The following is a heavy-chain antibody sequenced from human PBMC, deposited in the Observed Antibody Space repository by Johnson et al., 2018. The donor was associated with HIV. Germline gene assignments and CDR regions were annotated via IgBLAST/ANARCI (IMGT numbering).Heavy chain of an antibody. CDR3: AKVLVAGDAFDI. CDR1: GFTFNNYG. CDR2: ISGSVGST. Sequence: VQLVESGGGLVQPGRSLRLSCADSGFTFNNYGLSCVRQAPGKGLEWVSVISGSVGSTHNADSVKCRFTISRDNSKNTLYLQMNSLRAEDTAVYYCAKVLVAGDAFDIWGQGTMVTVSS. V-gene: IGHV3-23*04. J-gene: IGHJ3*02. D-gene: IGHD2-15*01.